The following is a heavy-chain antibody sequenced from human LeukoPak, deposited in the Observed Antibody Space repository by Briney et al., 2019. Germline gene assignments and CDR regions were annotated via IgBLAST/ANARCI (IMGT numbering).Heavy chain of an antibody. J-gene: IGHJ4*02. CDR2: IRSKAYGGTT. CDR1: GLTFGDYA. D-gene: IGHD3-22*01. CDR3: TRGYYYDSSGYLFY. Sequence: GGSLRLSCTASGLTFGDYAMSWVRQAPGKGLEWVGFIRSKAYGGTTEYAASVKGRFTISRDDSKSIAYLQMNSLKTEDTAVYYCTRGYYYDSSGYLFYWGQGTLVTVPS. V-gene: IGHV3-49*04.